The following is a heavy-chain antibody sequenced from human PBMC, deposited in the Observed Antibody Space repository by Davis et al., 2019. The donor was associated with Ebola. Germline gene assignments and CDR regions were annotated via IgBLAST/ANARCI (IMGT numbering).Heavy chain of an antibody. Sequence: SVKVSCKASGGTFSSYAISWVRQAPGQGLEWMGGFIPIFGTANYAQKFQGRVTITADESTSTAYMELRSLRSDDTAVYYCAREVAVAPYDYWGQGTLVTVSS. CDR1: GGTFSSYA. J-gene: IGHJ4*02. D-gene: IGHD4-23*01. V-gene: IGHV1-69*13. CDR2: FIPIFGTA. CDR3: AREVAVAPYDY.